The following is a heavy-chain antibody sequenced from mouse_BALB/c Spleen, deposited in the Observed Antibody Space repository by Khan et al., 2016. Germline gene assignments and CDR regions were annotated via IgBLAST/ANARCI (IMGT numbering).Heavy chain of an antibody. CDR2: IFPSDSYT. D-gene: IGHD2-4*01. V-gene: IGHV1-69*02. CDR1: GYTFTSYW. J-gene: IGHJ3*01. CDR3: TRGASTMIRGFAY. Sequence: QVQLQQPGAELVRPGASVKLSCKATGYTFTSYWINWMKQRPGQGLEWIGNIFPSDSYTNYNQKFKDKATLTVDKSSSTAYMQLSSPTSEDSAIYYSTRGASTMIRGFAYLGQGTLVTVSA.